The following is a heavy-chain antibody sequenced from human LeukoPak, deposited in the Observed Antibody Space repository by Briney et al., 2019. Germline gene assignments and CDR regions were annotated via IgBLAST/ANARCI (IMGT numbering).Heavy chain of an antibody. CDR3: SRDSSGYQ. J-gene: IGHJ4*02. CDR1: GFTFSTYW. Sequence: GGSLRLSCAASGFTFSTYWMSWVRQAPGKGLEWVANIKEDGSEKYYGDSVKGRFTISRDNAKNSLYLEMNSLRVEDTAVYYCSRDSSGYQWGQGTLVTVSS. CDR2: IKEDGSEK. V-gene: IGHV3-7*01. D-gene: IGHD3-22*01.